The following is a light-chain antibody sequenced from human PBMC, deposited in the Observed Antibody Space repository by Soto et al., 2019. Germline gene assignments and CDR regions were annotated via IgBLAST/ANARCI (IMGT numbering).Light chain of an antibody. CDR1: SSNIGKNF. V-gene: IGLV1-47*01. CDR3: AVWDGSLSGWV. J-gene: IGLJ3*02. CDR2: KNN. Sequence: QSVLTQPPSASGTPGRRVTISCSGSSSNIGKNFVYWYQQLPGTAPKLLIYKNNQRPSGVPDRFSGSKSGTSASLAISGLRSEDEADYYCAVWDGSLSGWVFGGGTKLTVL.